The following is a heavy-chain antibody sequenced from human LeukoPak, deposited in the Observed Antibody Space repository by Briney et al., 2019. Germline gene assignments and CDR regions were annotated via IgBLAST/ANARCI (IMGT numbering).Heavy chain of an antibody. J-gene: IGHJ4*02. V-gene: IGHV3-23*01. CDR3: TREAGATDY. CDR2: ISGGGGGA. CDR1: GFTFRNYA. D-gene: IGHD1-26*01. Sequence: QAGGSLRLSCAASGFTFRNYAMSWVRQAPGKGLEWVSVISGGGGGAYYADSVKGRFSISRDNSKNILYLQMNSLRAEDTALYYCTREAGATDYWGQGTLVTVSS.